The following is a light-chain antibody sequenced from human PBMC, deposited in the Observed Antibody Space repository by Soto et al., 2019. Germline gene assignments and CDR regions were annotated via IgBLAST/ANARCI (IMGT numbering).Light chain of an antibody. CDR2: GAS. Sequence: DIHMTQSPPSLSASVGNIVTITCRASQDVSNDLGWFKQKPGNAPKRLIFGASNLESGVPSSLSGTGSGTEFILTITNLKPEDFATYYCLQHTYIWSFGHGTKVDIK. CDR3: LQHTYIWS. V-gene: IGKV1-17*02. J-gene: IGKJ1*01. CDR1: QDVSND.